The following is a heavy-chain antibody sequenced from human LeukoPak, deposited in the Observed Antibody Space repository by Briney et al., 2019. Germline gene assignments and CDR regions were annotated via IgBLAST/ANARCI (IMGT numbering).Heavy chain of an antibody. CDR2: IYYSGST. CDR1: GGSISSSSYY. Sequence: SETLSLTCTVSGGSISSSSYYWGWIRQPPGKGLEWIGSIYYSGSTYYNPSLKSRVTISVDTSKNQFSLKLSSVTAADTAVYYCARGATIFRYYYYHMDVWGKGTTVTVSS. CDR3: ARGATIFRYYYYHMDV. D-gene: IGHD3-9*01. J-gene: IGHJ6*03. V-gene: IGHV4-39*07.